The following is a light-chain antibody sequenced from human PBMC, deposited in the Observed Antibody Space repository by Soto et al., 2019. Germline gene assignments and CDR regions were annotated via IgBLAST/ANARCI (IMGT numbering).Light chain of an antibody. CDR1: QSISSS. Sequence: IQMTQSPSSLSASVGDRVTITCRASQSISSSLNWYQQKQGKAPKLLIYAASSLQSGVPSRFSGSGSGTDFTLTISSLEPEAFATYYGQQSSRTPWHFCQGDQVEIQ. V-gene: IGKV1-39*01. J-gene: IGKJ1*01. CDR2: AAS. CDR3: QQSSRTPWH.